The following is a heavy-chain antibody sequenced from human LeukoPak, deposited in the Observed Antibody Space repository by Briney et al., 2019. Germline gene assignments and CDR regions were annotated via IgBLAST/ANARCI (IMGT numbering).Heavy chain of an antibody. CDR2: ISSSSSYI. CDR1: GFTFSSYS. CDR3: ARSSGDSSGYYYFDY. V-gene: IGHV3-21*01. D-gene: IGHD3-22*01. J-gene: IGHJ4*02. Sequence: GGSLRLSCAASGFTFSSYSMNWVRQAPGKGLEWVSSISSSSSYIYYADSVKGRFTISRDNAKNSLYLQMNSLRAEDTAVYYCARSSGDSSGYYYFDYWGQGTLVTVSS.